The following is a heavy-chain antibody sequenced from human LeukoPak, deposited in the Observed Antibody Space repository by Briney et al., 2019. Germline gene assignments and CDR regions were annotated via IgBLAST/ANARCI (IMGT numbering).Heavy chain of an antibody. CDR2: ISSNGGST. Sequence: GGSLRLSCAASGFTFSSYAMHWVRQAPGKGLGYVSAISSNGGSTYYANSVKARFTISRDNSKNTLYLQLGSLRAEDMAVYYCARVGSGYDDRGVYFDYWGQGTLVTVSS. J-gene: IGHJ4*02. D-gene: IGHD5-12*01. CDR1: GFTFSSYA. CDR3: ARVGSGYDDRGVYFDY. V-gene: IGHV3-64*01.